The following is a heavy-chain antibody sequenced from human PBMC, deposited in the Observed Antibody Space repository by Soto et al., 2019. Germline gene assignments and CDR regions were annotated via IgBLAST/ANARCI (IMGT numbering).Heavy chain of an antibody. Sequence: GGSLILSCAASGFTFSGSAMHWVRQASGKGLEWVGRIRSKANSYATAYAASVKGRFTICRDESKNTAYLQMNSLKTEDTAVYYCTRPGIAAAGTDYWGQGPLVTVSS. CDR3: TRPGIAAAGTDY. J-gene: IGHJ4*02. D-gene: IGHD6-13*01. V-gene: IGHV3-73*01. CDR1: GFTFSGSA. CDR2: IRSKANSYAT.